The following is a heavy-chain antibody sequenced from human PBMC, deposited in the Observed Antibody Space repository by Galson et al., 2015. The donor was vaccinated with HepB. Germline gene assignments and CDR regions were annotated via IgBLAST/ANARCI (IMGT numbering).Heavy chain of an antibody. D-gene: IGHD6-13*01. CDR2: IYPGDSET. V-gene: IGHV5-51*01. CDR3: ATWRNSWCFDQ. Sequence: QSGAEVKKPGDSLKISCRGSGYSFTSYWIGWVRQMPGTGLEWMGIIYPGDSETRYSPSFQGQVTISADKSISTAYLQWSSLKASDTAMYYCATWRNSWCFDQWGQGTLVTVSS. CDR1: GYSFTSYW. J-gene: IGHJ4*02.